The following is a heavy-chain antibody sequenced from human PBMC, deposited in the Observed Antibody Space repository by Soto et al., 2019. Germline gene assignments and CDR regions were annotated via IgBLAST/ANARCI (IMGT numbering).Heavy chain of an antibody. D-gene: IGHD3-10*02. CDR3: ARGVLA. CDR1: GGSVNSGGYS. V-gene: IGHV4-30-2*01. CDR2: ISPSGSP. Sequence: PSETLSLTCSVSGGSVNSGGYSWSWIRQPPGKGLECIGFISPSGSPAYNPSLKSPVTISVDRSNNQISLALSSVTAADTAVYYCARGVLAWGPGTLVTVS. J-gene: IGHJ5*02.